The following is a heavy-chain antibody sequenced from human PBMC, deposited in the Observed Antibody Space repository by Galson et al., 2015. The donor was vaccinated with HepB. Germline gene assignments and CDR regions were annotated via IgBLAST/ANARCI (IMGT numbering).Heavy chain of an antibody. CDR1: GFTFSDYA. CDR2: ISYDGSRK. J-gene: IGHJ5*02. D-gene: IGHD5-24*01. CDR3: AKVYNTSAS. Sequence: SLRLSCAASGFTFSDYAMHWVRQAPGKGLEWVAVISYDGSRKYYGESVQGRFAISRDNSKNTLYLQMDSLRADDTAVFYCAKVYNTSASWGQGSLVTVSS. V-gene: IGHV3-30*18.